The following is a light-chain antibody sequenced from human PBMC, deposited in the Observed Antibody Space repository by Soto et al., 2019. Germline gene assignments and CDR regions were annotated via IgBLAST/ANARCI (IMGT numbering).Light chain of an antibody. J-gene: IGKJ1*01. CDR3: HQYSTSST. V-gene: IGKV3-15*01. CDR2: GAS. CDR1: QSVSSN. Sequence: EIVMTQSPATLSVSPGERATLSCRASQSVSSNLAWYQQKPGQAPRLLIYGASTRATGVPARFSGSGSGTEFTITSSRPQSEEFSDYYCHQYSTSSTFGQGTKVEIK.